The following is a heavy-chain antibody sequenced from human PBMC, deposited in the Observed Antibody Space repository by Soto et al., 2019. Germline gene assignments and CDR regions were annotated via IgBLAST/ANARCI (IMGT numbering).Heavy chain of an antibody. J-gene: IGHJ4*02. CDR1: GFTFSSYA. V-gene: IGHV3-23*01. D-gene: IGHD2-21*01. Sequence: EVQLLESGGGLVQPGGSLRLSCAASGFTFSSYAMSWVRQAPGKGLEWVSGVSGSGDYTFYADSVKGRFTISRDKSTKTLSLHMHTLRVEDTAVYFCAKAFCDAATCFPCESWGQGTPVAVSP. CDR2: VSGSGDYT. CDR3: AKAFCDAATCFPCES.